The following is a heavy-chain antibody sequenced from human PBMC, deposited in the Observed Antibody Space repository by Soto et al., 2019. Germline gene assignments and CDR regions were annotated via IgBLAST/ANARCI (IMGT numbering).Heavy chain of an antibody. CDR2: IYYSGST. CDR1: GGSISSSSYY. V-gene: IGHV4-39*01. D-gene: IGHD5-12*01. Sequence: SETLSLTCTVSGGSISSSSYYWGWIRQPPGKGLEWIGSIYYSGSTYYNPSLKSRVTISVDTSKNQFSLKLSSVTAADTAVYYCARQFFGDGYNYDFDYWGQGTTVTVSS. J-gene: IGHJ4*03. CDR3: ARQFFGDGYNYDFDY.